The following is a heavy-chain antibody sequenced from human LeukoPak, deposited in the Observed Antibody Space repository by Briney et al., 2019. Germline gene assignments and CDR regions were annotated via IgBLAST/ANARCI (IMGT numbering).Heavy chain of an antibody. CDR1: GFTFSSYA. J-gene: IGHJ4*02. CDR2: INTDGRTT. Sequence: PGGSLRLSCAASGFTFSSYAMSWVRQAPGDGLVWVSLINTDGRTTTYADSVKGRFTISRDNAKNTLYLQMNSLRAEDTAVYYCARDLHGSPDWWGQGTLVTVSS. D-gene: IGHD2-2*03. CDR3: ARDLHGSPDW. V-gene: IGHV3-74*01.